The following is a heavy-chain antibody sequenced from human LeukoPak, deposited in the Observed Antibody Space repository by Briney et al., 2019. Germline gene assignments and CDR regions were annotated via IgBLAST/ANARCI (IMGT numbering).Heavy chain of an antibody. CDR2: TRNKAYGGTT. CDR1: GFTFGDYA. J-gene: IGHJ6*03. CDR3: IRDWHNRDV. V-gene: IGHV3-49*04. Sequence: GGSLRLSCTASGFTFGDYAMSWVRQAPGKGLEWVGFTRNKAYGGTTEYAASVKGRFTISRDDSKSIAYLQMNSLKTEDTAVYYCIRDWHNRDVWGKGTTVTVSS.